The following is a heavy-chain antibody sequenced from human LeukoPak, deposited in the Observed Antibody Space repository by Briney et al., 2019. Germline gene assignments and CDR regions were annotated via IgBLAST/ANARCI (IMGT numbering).Heavy chain of an antibody. CDR1: GYTFXSYG. CDR2: ISAYNGNT. D-gene: IGHD4-11*01. CDR3: ATLIQFTLDY. V-gene: IGHV1-18*01. J-gene: IGHJ4*02. Sequence: VXVSXKGXGYTFXSYGIXWVRQAPGQXLEWMGWISAYNGNTNYAQKLQGRVTMTTDTSTSTAYMELRSLRSDDTAVYYCATLIQFTLDYWGQGTLVTVSS.